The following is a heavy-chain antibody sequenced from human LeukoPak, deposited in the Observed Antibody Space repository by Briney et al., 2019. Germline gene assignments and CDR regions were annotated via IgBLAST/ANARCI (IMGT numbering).Heavy chain of an antibody. J-gene: IGHJ6*03. CDR1: GGTFSSYA. CDR2: IIPIFGTA. D-gene: IGHD3-22*01. CDR3: ARANYYDSSGYFPRNYYYYMDV. Sequence: ASVKVSCKASGGTFSSYAISWVRQAPGQGLEWMGGIIPIFGTANYAQKFQGRVTITTDESTSTAYMELSSLRSEDPAVYYCARANYYDSSGYFPRNYYYYMDVWGKGTTVTVSS. V-gene: IGHV1-69*05.